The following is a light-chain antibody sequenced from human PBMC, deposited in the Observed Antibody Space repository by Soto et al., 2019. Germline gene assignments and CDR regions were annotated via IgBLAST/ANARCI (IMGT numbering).Light chain of an antibody. CDR2: GAA. J-gene: IGKJ2*01. Sequence: EIVLTQSPGTLSLSPGERATLSCRASQSVTSNYLAWYQHKPGQAPRCLIYGAAIRSTGIPDRFSGSGSGTDFTLTISRLEPEDFAVNYCQQYGTSLTFGQGTKLEIK. CDR3: QQYGTSLT. V-gene: IGKV3-20*01. CDR1: QSVTSNY.